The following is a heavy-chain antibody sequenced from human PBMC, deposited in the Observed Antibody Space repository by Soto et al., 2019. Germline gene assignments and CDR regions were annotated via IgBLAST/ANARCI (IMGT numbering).Heavy chain of an antibody. Sequence: QVQLVQSGAEVKKPGSSVKVSCKASGGTFSSYAISWVRQAPGQGLERMGGIIPIFGTANYAQKFQGRVTITADESTSTAYMELSSLRSEDTAVYYCVRVGGLAYCAGDCYYDYWGQGTLVTVSS. CDR3: VRVGGLAYCAGDCYYDY. V-gene: IGHV1-69*01. J-gene: IGHJ4*02. CDR1: GGTFSSYA. D-gene: IGHD2-21*02. CDR2: IIPIFGTA.